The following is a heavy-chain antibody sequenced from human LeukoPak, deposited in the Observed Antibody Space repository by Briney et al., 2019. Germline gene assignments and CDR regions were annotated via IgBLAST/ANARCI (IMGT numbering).Heavy chain of an antibody. Sequence: PSETLSLTCTVSGGSLRSYYWSWIRQPTGKGLEWIGYIYYSGSTNYNPSLKSRVTISVDTSKNQFSLKLSSVTAADTAVYYCARAIVGARIGFDYWGQGTLVTVSS. J-gene: IGHJ4*02. D-gene: IGHD1-26*01. CDR2: IYYSGST. CDR1: GGSLRSYY. V-gene: IGHV4-59*08. CDR3: ARAIVGARIGFDY.